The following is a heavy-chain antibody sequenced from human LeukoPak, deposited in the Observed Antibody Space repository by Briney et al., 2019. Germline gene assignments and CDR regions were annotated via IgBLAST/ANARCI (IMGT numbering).Heavy chain of an antibody. CDR3: AREWSYYYDSSGYYNWFDP. Sequence: ASVKVSCKASGGTFSSYAISWVRQAPGQGLEWMGGIIPIFGTANYAQKFQGRVTITTDESTSTAYMELSSLRSEDTAMYYCAREWSYYYDSSGYYNWFDPWGQGTLVTVSS. CDR2: IIPIFGTA. V-gene: IGHV1-69*05. J-gene: IGHJ5*02. CDR1: GGTFSSYA. D-gene: IGHD3-22*01.